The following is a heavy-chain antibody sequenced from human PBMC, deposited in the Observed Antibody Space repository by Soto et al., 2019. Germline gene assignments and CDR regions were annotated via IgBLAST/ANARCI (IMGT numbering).Heavy chain of an antibody. D-gene: IGHD2-2*01. CDR1: GFTFSDYY. CDR3: AKDPAYCSSTSCYY. J-gene: IGHJ4*02. Sequence: GGSLRLSCAASGFTFSDYYMSWIRQAPGKGLEWVSYISSSGSTIYYADSVKGRFTISRDNAKNTLYLQMNSLRAEDTAVYYCAKDPAYCSSTSCYYWGQGTLVTVSS. V-gene: IGHV3-11*01. CDR2: ISSSGSTI.